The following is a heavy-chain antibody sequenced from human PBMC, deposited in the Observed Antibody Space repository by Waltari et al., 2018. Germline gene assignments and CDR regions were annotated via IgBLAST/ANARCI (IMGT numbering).Heavy chain of an antibody. CDR2: MRGISDNYAT. V-gene: IGHV3-73*01. D-gene: IGHD2-21*02. J-gene: IGHJ4*02. CDR3: TTGHCGSDCYIYFY. Sequence: EVQLVESGGDLVRPGGSLKLSCSGSGFPFSASSIPWVRQASGKGLEWVGRMRGISDNYATEYAASVRGRFTFSRDDSKNTAYLQMNSLKTEDTAVYYCTTGHCGSDCYIYFYWGLGTLVTVSS. CDR1: GFPFSASS.